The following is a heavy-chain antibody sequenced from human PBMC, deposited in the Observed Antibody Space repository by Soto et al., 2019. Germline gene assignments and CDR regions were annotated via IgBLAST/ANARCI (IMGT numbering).Heavy chain of an antibody. V-gene: IGHV3-7*05. D-gene: IGHD3-10*01. CDR3: AGPSVLLWFGEGRGAFDI. CDR2: IKQDGSEK. Sequence: GGSLRLSCAASGFTFSSYWMSWVRQAPGKGLEWVANIKQDGSEKYYVDSVKGRFTISRDNAKNSLYLQMNSLRAEDTAVYYCAGPSVLLWFGEGRGAFDIWGQGTMVTVSS. J-gene: IGHJ3*02. CDR1: GFTFSSYW.